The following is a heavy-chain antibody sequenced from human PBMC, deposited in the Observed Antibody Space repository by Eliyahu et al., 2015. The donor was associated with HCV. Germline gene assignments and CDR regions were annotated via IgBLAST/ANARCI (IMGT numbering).Heavy chain of an antibody. Sequence: QVTLKESGPARVKPTQTLTLTCTVSGFSLSTSXTRVSWIRQPPGKAXAWLARIDWDDDKFYSXSLQTRLTISKDTSKNQVVLTMTNMDPVDTATYYCVRGPSNYYSMDVWGQGTTVTVSS. CDR1: GFSLSTSXTR. CDR3: VRGPSNYYSMDV. CDR2: IDWDDDK. V-gene: IGHV2-70*04. J-gene: IGHJ6*02.